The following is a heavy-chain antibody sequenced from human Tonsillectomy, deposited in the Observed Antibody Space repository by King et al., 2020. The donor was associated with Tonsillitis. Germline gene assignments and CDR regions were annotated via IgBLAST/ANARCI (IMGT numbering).Heavy chain of an antibody. D-gene: IGHD3-9*01. V-gene: IGHV1-46*01. CDR3: ARYPTSTGVDY. CDR2: SKSSGGDT. CDR1: GFTFTTYY. J-gene: IGHJ4*02. Sequence: VQLVESGAEVKKPGASVKISCETSGFTFTTYYIHWVRQAPGQGLEWLGVSKSSGGDTSYAQKFQGRVTMTRDTSTSTVYMELSSLRSEDTAIYYCARYPTSTGVDYWGQGTLVTVSS.